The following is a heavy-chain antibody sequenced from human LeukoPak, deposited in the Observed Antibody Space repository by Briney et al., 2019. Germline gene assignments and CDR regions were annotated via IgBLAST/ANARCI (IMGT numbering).Heavy chain of an antibody. D-gene: IGHD6-19*01. J-gene: IGHJ5*02. CDR2: LGSGGRGS. Sequence: PGGSLRLSCAGSGFTFSGYAMSWVRQAPGESPEWVSALGSGGRGSHYADSVKGRFTISRDDSKNTLYLQMNSLRAEDTAVYFCARPGLAVAGTRWFDPWGQGTLVTVSS. V-gene: IGHV3-23*01. CDR1: GFTFSGYA. CDR3: ARPGLAVAGTRWFDP.